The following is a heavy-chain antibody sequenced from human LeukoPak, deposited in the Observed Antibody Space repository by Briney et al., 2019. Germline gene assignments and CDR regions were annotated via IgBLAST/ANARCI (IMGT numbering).Heavy chain of an antibody. J-gene: IGHJ6*02. CDR3: ARGFGGWSLVGMDV. CDR1: GYTFTGYY. CDR2: INPNSGGI. Sequence: GASVKVSCKASGYTFTGYYMHWVRQAPGQGLEWMGWINPNSGGINYAQKFQGRVTMTRDTSTSTVYMELSRLRSDDTAVYYCARGFGGWSLVGMDVWGQGTTVTVSS. V-gene: IGHV1-2*02. D-gene: IGHD6-19*01.